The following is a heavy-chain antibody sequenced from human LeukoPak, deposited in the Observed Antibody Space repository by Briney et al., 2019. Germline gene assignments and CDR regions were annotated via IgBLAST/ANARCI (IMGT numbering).Heavy chain of an antibody. CDR2: IYHRGHT. Sequence: PSETLSLTRTVSGYSISSGYYWGWSRQPPGKGGEWIGTIYHRGHTYYHPSLKSRVTISVDTSKNQFSLNLSSVTAADTAVYYCARLLWFGKYYFDYWGQGTLVTVSS. CDR1: GYSISSGYY. J-gene: IGHJ4*02. CDR3: ARLLWFGKYYFDY. V-gene: IGHV4-38-2*02. D-gene: IGHD3-10*01.